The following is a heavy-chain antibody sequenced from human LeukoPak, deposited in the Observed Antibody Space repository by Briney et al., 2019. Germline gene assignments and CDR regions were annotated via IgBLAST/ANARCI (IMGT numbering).Heavy chain of an antibody. Sequence: HPGGSLRLSCTVSGFTVSSNSMSWVRQAPGKVLEWVANIKQDGSAKYYVDSVKGRFTISRDNAKNSLFLKMNSLRAEDTAVYYCAREASDWNYYYYLDVWGKGTTVTISS. D-gene: IGHD6-19*01. J-gene: IGHJ6*03. CDR2: IKQDGSAK. CDR3: AREASDWNYYYYLDV. V-gene: IGHV3-7*01. CDR1: GFTVSSNS.